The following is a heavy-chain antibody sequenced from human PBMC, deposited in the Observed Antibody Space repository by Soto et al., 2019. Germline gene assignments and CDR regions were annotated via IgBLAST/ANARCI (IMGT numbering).Heavy chain of an antibody. D-gene: IGHD2-2*01. V-gene: IGHV3-30*18. CDR2: ISYDGSNK. CDR3: AKGVGAYNCSSTSCYLGNWFDL. CDR1: GFTFSSYG. Sequence: QVQLVESGGGVVQPGRSLRLSCAASGFTFSSYGMHWVRQAPGKGLEWVAVISYDGSNKYYADSVKGRFTISRDNSKNTLYLQMNSLRDEDTAVYYCAKGVGAYNCSSTSCYLGNWFDLWGQGTLVTVSS. J-gene: IGHJ5*02.